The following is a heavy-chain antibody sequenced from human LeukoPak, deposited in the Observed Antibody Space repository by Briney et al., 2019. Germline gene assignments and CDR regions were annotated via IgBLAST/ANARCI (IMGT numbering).Heavy chain of an antibody. CDR3: ARDPYSGGYGAYYYYYMDV. J-gene: IGHJ6*03. CDR1: GFTFSSYN. V-gene: IGHV3-21*01. D-gene: IGHD6-19*01. CDR2: ITTSSSYI. Sequence: GGSLRLSCAASGFTFSSYNMNWVRRTPGKGLEWVSSITTSSSYIFYADSVRGRFTISRDNAENSLYLQMNSLRDEDTAVYYCARDPYSGGYGAYYYYYMDVWGKGTTVTVSS.